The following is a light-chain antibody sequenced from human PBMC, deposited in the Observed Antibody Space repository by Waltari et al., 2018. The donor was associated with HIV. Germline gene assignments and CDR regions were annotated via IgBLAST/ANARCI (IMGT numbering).Light chain of an antibody. CDR1: KLGAKY. J-gene: IGLJ2*01. V-gene: IGLV3-1*01. CDR2: QDT. CDR3: QAWDSSPVV. Sequence: SYELTQPPSVSVSPGQTVSITCSGAKLGAKYACWYQQKPGQPPVLVIYQDTKRPSGIPERFSGSNYGNTATLTISGTQAMDEADYYCQAWDSSPVVFGGGTKLTVL.